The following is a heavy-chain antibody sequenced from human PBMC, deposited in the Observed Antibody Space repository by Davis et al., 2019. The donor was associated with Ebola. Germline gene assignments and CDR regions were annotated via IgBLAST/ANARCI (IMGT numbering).Heavy chain of an antibody. CDR3: ARAQFPTTCDH. Sequence: ASVKVSCKASGYTFTGYHMHWVRQAPGQGLEWMGWINPHNNNTNYAHNVQGRVTMTTDTSTSTAYMEVGSLRSDDTAVYYCARAQFPTTCDHWGQGTLVTVSS. CDR1: GYTFTGYH. D-gene: IGHD1-1*01. V-gene: IGHV1-18*04. CDR2: INPHNNNT. J-gene: IGHJ4*02.